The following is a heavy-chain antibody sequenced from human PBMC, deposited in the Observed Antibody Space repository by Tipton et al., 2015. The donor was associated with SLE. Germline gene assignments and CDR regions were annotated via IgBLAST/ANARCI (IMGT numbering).Heavy chain of an antibody. Sequence: TLSLTCSVYGASMNSGSFSWHWIRQPAGKALQWLGHIASSGKTYYNPSPRSRVSISVDVSRNQFSLTLNSVTAADTATYSCARETGTYYSTWFDSWGQGTLVTVSS. J-gene: IGHJ5*01. V-gene: IGHV4-61*09. CDR3: ARETGTYYSTWFDS. D-gene: IGHD1-26*01. CDR1: GASMNSGSFS. CDR2: IASSGKT.